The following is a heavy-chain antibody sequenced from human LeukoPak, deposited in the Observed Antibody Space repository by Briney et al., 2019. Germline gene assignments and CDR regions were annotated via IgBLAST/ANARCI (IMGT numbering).Heavy chain of an antibody. CDR3: ARDLGDYLFDY. Sequence: SQTLSLTCAVSGGSISSGGYYWSWIRQPPGKGLEWIGYIYYSGSTNYNPSLKSRVTISVDTSKNQFSLKLSSVTAADTAVYYCARDLGDYLFDYWGQGTLVTVSS. J-gene: IGHJ4*02. CDR1: GGSISSGGYY. V-gene: IGHV4-61*08. CDR2: IYYSGST. D-gene: IGHD4-17*01.